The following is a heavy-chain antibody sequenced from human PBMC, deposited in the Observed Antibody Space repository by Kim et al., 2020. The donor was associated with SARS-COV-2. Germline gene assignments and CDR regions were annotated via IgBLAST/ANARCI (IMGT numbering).Heavy chain of an antibody. Sequence: LKSRVTISVDTSKNHFSLKLRSVTAADTAVYYCARGAVITFGGVIVTPLDYWGQGTLVSVSS. J-gene: IGHJ4*02. CDR3: ARGAVITFGGVIVTPLDY. D-gene: IGHD3-16*02. V-gene: IGHV4-59*09.